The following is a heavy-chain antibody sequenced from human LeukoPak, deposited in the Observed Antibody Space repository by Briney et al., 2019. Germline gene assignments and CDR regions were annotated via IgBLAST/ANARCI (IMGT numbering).Heavy chain of an antibody. J-gene: IGHJ6*04. D-gene: IGHD2-2*01. CDR2: IKQDGSEK. Sequence: GGPLRLSCAPSGFTFSSYWMSWVRHAPGKGLEWVANIKQDGSEKYYVDSVKGRFTISRDNAKNSLYLQMNSLRPEDTAVYYCARDSQYQLKYYYYGMDVWGKGTTVTVSS. CDR1: GFTFSSYW. V-gene: IGHV3-7*03. CDR3: ARDSQYQLKYYYYGMDV.